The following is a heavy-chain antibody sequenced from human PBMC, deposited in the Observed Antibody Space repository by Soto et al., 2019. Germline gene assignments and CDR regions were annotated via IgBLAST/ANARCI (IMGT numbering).Heavy chain of an antibody. Sequence: SVKVSCKASGGTFSSYAISWVRQAPGQGLEWMGGIIPIFGTANYAQKFQGRVTITADESTSTAYMELSSLRSEDTAVYYCARITIFGVVPPYYYYGMDVWGQGTTVTV. CDR2: IIPIFGTA. J-gene: IGHJ6*02. CDR1: GGTFSSYA. D-gene: IGHD3-3*01. CDR3: ARITIFGVVPPYYYYGMDV. V-gene: IGHV1-69*13.